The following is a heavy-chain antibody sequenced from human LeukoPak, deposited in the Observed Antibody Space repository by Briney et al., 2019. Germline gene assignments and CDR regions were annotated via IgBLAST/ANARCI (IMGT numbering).Heavy chain of an antibody. V-gene: IGHV1-69*05. CDR2: IIPIFGTA. J-gene: IGHJ6*03. D-gene: IGHD3-3*01. CDR3: ARHHMPRYYDFWSGQRKSHYYYYYMDV. CDR1: GGTFSSYA. Sequence: GASVKVSCKASGGTFSSYAISWVRQAPGQGLEWMGRIIPIFGTANYAQKFQGRVTITTYESTSTAYMELSSLRSEDTAVYYCARHHMPRYYDFWSGQRKSHYYYYYMDVWGKGTTVTVSS.